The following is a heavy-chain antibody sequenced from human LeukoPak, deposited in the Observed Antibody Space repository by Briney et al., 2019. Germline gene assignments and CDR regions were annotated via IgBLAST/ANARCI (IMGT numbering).Heavy chain of an antibody. CDR1: GFTFSSYG. CDR3: ARDRDYYDSSGYADYYYYYGMDV. CDR2: IWYDGSNK. Sequence: PGGSLRLSCAASGFTFSSYGMHWVRQAPGKGLEWVAVIWYDGSNKYYADSVKGRFTISRDNSKNTLYLQMNSLRAEDTAVYYCARDRDYYDSSGYADYYYYYGMDVWGQGTTVTVSS. J-gene: IGHJ6*02. V-gene: IGHV3-33*01. D-gene: IGHD3-22*01.